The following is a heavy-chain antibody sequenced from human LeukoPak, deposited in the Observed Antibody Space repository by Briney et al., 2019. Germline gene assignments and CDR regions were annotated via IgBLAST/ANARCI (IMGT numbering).Heavy chain of an antibody. J-gene: IGHJ1*01. D-gene: IGHD2-2*01. CDR3: ARHCSSTSCYGIRYFQH. CDR1: GGSISSYY. V-gene: IGHV4-59*01. CDR2: IYYSGST. Sequence: SETLSLTCTVSGGSISSYYWSWTRQPPGKGLEWIGYIYYSGSTNYNPSLKSRVTISVDTSKNQFSLKLSSVTAANTAVYYYARHCSSTSCYGIRYFQHWGQGTLVTVSS.